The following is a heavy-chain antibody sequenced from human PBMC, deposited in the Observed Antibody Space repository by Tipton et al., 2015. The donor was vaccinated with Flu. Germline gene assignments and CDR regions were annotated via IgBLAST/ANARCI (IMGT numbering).Heavy chain of an antibody. Sequence: AVSGFTFSSYSMNWVRQAPGKGLEWVSSISSSSSYIYYADSVKGRFTISRDNAKNSLYLQMNSLRAEDTAVYYCARVIRTYYYDSSGYSPDAFDIWGQGTMVTVSS. CDR2: ISSSSSYI. D-gene: IGHD3-22*01. CDR1: GFTFSSYS. V-gene: IGHV3-21*01. J-gene: IGHJ3*02. CDR3: ARVIRTYYYDSSGYSPDAFDI.